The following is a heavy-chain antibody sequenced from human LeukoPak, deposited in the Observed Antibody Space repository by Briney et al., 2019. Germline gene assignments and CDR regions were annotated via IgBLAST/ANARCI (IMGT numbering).Heavy chain of an antibody. CDR1: GGSISSGDYY. V-gene: IGHV4-30-4*08. Sequence: PSQTLSLTCTVSGGSISSGDYYWSWIRQPPGKGLEWIGYIYYSGSTYYNPSLKSRVTISVDTSKNQFSLKLSSVTAADTAVYYCAKGQGKGDYYYYMDVWGKGTTVTVSS. CDR2: IYYSGST. CDR3: AKGQGKGDYYYYMDV. D-gene: IGHD3-16*01. J-gene: IGHJ6*03.